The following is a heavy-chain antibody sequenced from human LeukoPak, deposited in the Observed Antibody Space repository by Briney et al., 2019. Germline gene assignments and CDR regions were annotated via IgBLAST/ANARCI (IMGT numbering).Heavy chain of an antibody. CDR1: GFTFSSCG. CDR2: IRYDGSNK. J-gene: IGHJ4*02. V-gene: IGHV3-30*02. D-gene: IGHD5-12*01. CDR3: ATYSGYVYFDY. Sequence: PGGSLRLSCAASGFTFSSCGMHWVRQAPGKGLEWVAFIRYDGSNKYYADSVKGRFTISRDNSKNTLYLQMNSLRAEDTAVYYCATYSGYVYFDYWGQGTLVTVSS.